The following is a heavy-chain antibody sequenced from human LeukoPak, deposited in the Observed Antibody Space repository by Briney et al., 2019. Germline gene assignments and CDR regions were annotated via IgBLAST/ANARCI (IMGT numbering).Heavy chain of an antibody. D-gene: IGHD2-2*01. V-gene: IGHV3-21*01. Sequence: KPGGSLRLSCAASGFTFSSYSMNWVLQAPGKGLEWVSSISSSSSYIYYADSVKGRFTISRDNAKNSLYLQMNSLRAEDTAVYYCARDELGYCSSTSCPRNYGMDVWGKGTTVTVSS. CDR2: ISSSSSYI. J-gene: IGHJ6*04. CDR3: ARDELGYCSSTSCPRNYGMDV. CDR1: GFTFSSYS.